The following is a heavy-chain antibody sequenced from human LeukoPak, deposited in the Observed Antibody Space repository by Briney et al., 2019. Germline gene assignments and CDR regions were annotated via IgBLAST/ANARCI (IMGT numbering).Heavy chain of an antibody. J-gene: IGHJ4*02. CDR2: IYYSGST. CDR1: GGSISSYY. V-gene: IGHV4-59*01. CDR3: ARVVRDGYNYYFDY. Sequence: SETLSLTCTVSGGSISSYYWSWIRQPPGKGLEWIGYIYYSGSTNYNPSLKGRVTISVDTSKNQFSLKLSSVTAADTAVYYCARVVRDGYNYYFDYWGQGTLVTVSS. D-gene: IGHD5-24*01.